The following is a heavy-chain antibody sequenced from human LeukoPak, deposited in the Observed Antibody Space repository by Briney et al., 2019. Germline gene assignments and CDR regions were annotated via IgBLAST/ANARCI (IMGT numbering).Heavy chain of an antibody. CDR1: GGSISSGGYS. CDR2: IYHSGST. D-gene: IGHD3-3*01. V-gene: IGHV4-30-2*01. CDR3: ARVLSTPPRGRSYYDFWSGYYVFDY. J-gene: IGHJ4*02. Sequence: KPSQTLSLTCAVSGGSISSGGYSWSWIRQPPGKGLEWIGYIYHSGSTYYNPSLKSRVTISVDRSKNQFSLKLSSVTAADTAVYYCARVLSTPPRGRSYYDFWSGYYVFDYWGQGTLVTVSS.